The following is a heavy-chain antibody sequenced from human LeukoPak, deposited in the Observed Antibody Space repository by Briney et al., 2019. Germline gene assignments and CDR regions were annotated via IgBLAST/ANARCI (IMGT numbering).Heavy chain of an antibody. V-gene: IGHV3-9*01. CDR2: ISWNSGSI. D-gene: IGHD6-19*01. CDR1: GFTFDDYA. CDR3: ARGQWLVPPSY. J-gene: IGHJ4*02. Sequence: GRSLRLSCAASGFTFDDYAMHWVRQAPGKGLEWVSGISWNSGSIGYADSVKGRFAISRDNAKNSLYLQMNSLRAEDTALYYCARGQWLVPPSYWGQGTLVTVSS.